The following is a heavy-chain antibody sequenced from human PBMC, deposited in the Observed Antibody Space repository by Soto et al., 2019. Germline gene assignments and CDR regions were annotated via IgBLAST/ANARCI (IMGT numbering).Heavy chain of an antibody. D-gene: IGHD3-16*01. Sequence: QVQLVQSRDEVKKPGASVKVSCKASGYIFVNYGIAWVRQAPGQGLEWMGWISPYTGNTHSATKVQGRLTMTTDTSPSTAYMDLGSLTSDDTAVYYCVMVDNYVTPTPQDVWGQGTTVTVSS. CDR2: ISPYTGNT. J-gene: IGHJ6*02. CDR3: VMVDNYVTPTPQDV. CDR1: GYIFVNYG. V-gene: IGHV1-18*01.